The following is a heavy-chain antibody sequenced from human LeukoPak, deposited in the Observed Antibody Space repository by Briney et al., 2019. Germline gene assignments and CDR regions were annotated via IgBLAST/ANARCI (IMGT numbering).Heavy chain of an antibody. D-gene: IGHD3-10*01. CDR2: IIPIFGTA. Sequence: ASVKVSCKASGGTFSSYAISWVRQAPGQGLEWMGGIIPIFGTANYAQKFQGRVTITADESTSTAYMELSSLRSEDTAVYYCARGFITVRGVMRGYYFDYWGQGTLVTVSS. J-gene: IGHJ4*02. V-gene: IGHV1-69*13. CDR3: ARGFITVRGVMRGYYFDY. CDR1: GGTFSSYA.